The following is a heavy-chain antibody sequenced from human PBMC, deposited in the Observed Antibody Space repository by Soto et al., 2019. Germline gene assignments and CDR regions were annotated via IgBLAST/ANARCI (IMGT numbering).Heavy chain of an antibody. CDR1: GYTFTSYG. CDR2: ISAYTGNT. J-gene: IGHJ4*02. CDR3: ARDMARGRPKSCSDCHLPGY. Sequence: QVPLVQSGAEVKKPGASVKVSCKASGYTFTSYGISWVRQAPGQGLEWMGWISAYTGNTNYAQKLQGRVTMTTDTSTSTAYMELRSLRSDDTGVYYCARDMARGRPKSCSDCHLPGYWGQGTLVTVSS. V-gene: IGHV1-18*01. D-gene: IGHD2-15*01.